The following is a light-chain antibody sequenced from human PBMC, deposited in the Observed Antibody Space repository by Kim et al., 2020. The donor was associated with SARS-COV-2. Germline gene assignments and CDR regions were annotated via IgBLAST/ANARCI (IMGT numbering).Light chain of an antibody. V-gene: IGLV3-1*01. CDR3: QAWDSSTDNYV. J-gene: IGLJ1*01. CDR2: QTS. Sequence: PGKTARITCSGYELGGKKVTWYQRKPSQSPVVVIYQTSQRPSGLPERFSGSNSGNTATLTISGAEARDEANYYCQAWDSSTDNYVFGAGTKVTVL. CDR1: ELGGKK.